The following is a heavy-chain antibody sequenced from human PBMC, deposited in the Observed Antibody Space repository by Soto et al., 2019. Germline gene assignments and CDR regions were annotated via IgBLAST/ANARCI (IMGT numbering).Heavy chain of an antibody. CDR2: ISGSGSHT. V-gene: IGHV3-23*01. CDR3: AKDSTYYDFWSGSANTDY. Sequence: EVQLLESGGGLVQPGGSLRLSCAASGFTFSSYGMSWVRQAPGKGLEWVSAISGSGSHTYYADSVKGRFTISRDNSKHTLYLQMNSLRAEDTAVYYCAKDSTYYDFWSGSANTDYWGQGTLVTVSS. D-gene: IGHD3-3*01. CDR1: GFTFSSYG. J-gene: IGHJ4*02.